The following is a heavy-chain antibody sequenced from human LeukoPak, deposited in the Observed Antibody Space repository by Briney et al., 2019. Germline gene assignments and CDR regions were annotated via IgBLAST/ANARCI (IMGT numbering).Heavy chain of an antibody. CDR1: GFTFDEYA. D-gene: IGHD3-22*01. V-gene: IGHV3-9*01. Sequence: GGSLRLSCAASGFTFDEYAMHWVRQAPGKGLEWVSGISWNSGSIGYADSVKGRFTISRDNAKNSLYLQMNSLRAEDTALYYCAKVSDYYDSSGYFDYWGQGTLVTVSS. CDR3: AKVSDYYDSSGYFDY. J-gene: IGHJ4*02. CDR2: ISWNSGSI.